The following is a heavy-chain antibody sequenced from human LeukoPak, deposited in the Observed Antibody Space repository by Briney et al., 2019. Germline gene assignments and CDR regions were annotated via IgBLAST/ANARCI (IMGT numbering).Heavy chain of an antibody. Sequence: SVKVSCKASGGTFSSYAISWVRQAPGQGLEWMGGIIPIFGTANYAQKFQGRVTITTGESTSTAYMELSSLRSEDTAVYYCARGNRERYYYYYMDVWGKGTTVTVSS. CDR2: IIPIFGTA. V-gene: IGHV1-69*05. J-gene: IGHJ6*03. CDR1: GGTFSSYA. CDR3: ARGNRERYYYYYMDV. D-gene: IGHD1-26*01.